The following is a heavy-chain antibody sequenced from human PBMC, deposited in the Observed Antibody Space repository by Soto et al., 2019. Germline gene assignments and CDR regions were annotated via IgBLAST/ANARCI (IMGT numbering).Heavy chain of an antibody. CDR1: GGSISSGGYY. J-gene: IGHJ6*02. D-gene: IGHD2-2*01. Sequence: SETLSLTCTVSGGSISSGGYYWSWIRQHPGKGLEWIGYIYYSGSTYYNPSLKSRVTISVDTSKNRFSLKLSSVTAADTAVYYCARDLSAQLLGMDVWGQGTTVTVSS. CDR3: ARDLSAQLLGMDV. CDR2: IYYSGST. V-gene: IGHV4-31*03.